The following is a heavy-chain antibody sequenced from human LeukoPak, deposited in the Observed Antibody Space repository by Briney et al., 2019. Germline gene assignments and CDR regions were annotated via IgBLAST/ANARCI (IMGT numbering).Heavy chain of an antibody. CDR1: GGSISSGDYY. D-gene: IGHD6-19*01. Sequence: PSQTLSLTCTVSGGSISSGDYYWSWIRQPPGKGLEWIGYIYYSGSTYYNPSLKSRVTISVDTSKNQFSLKLSSVTAADTAVYYCASIAVAGTWGFDYWGQGTLVTVSS. CDR3: ASIAVAGTWGFDY. CDR2: IYYSGST. J-gene: IGHJ4*02. V-gene: IGHV4-30-4*08.